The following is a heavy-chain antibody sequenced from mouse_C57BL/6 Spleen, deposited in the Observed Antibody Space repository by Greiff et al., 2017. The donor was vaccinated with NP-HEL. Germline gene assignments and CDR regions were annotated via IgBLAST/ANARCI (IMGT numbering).Heavy chain of an antibody. J-gene: IGHJ1*03. D-gene: IGHD2-5*01. CDR2: INPNNGGT. Sequence: EVMLQQSGPELVKPGASVKISCKASGYTFTDYYMNWVKQSHGKSLEWIGDINPNNGGTSYNQKFKGKATLTVDKSSSTAYMELRSLTSEDSAVYYCARWELYSNMGYFDVWGTGTTVTVSS. V-gene: IGHV1-26*01. CDR1: GYTFTDYY. CDR3: ARWELYSNMGYFDV.